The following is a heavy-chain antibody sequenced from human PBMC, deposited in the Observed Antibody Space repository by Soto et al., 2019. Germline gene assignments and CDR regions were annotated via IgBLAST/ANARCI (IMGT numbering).Heavy chain of an antibody. V-gene: IGHV4-30-4*01. CDR1: GGSISSDDYY. D-gene: IGHD3-10*01. CDR3: VRGKGWLGETNPPASWFDP. J-gene: IGHJ5*02. CDR2: IYYSGST. Sequence: QVQLQESGPGLVTPSQTLSLTCTVSGGSISSDDYYWSWIRQPPGKGLEWIGYIYYSGSTYYNSSVKSRVTISVDTSKNQFSLKLSSVTAADTAVYYCVRGKGWLGETNPPASWFDPWGQGTLVTVSS.